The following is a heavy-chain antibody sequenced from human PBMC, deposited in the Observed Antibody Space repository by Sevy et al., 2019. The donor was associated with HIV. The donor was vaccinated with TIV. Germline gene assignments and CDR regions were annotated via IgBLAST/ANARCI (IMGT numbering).Heavy chain of an antibody. CDR3: ARGEGYGLNWFDP. CDR2: ISYDGSNK. D-gene: IGHD5-18*01. J-gene: IGHJ5*02. Sequence: GGSLRLSCAASGFTFSSHAMHWVRQAPGKGLEWVAVISYDGSNKYYADSVKGRFTISRDNSKNTLYLQMNSLRAEDTAVYYCARGEGYGLNWFDPWGQGTLVTVSS. CDR1: GFTFSSHA. V-gene: IGHV3-30-3*01.